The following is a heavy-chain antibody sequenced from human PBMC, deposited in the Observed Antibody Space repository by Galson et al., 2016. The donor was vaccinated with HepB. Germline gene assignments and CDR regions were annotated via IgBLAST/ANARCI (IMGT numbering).Heavy chain of an antibody. Sequence: SETLSLTCSVSGASINNYFWAWIRQPPGKGLEWIGYVYFSGSTNYNPSVTGRITVSSDASRNQFSLELRSVTAADTAIYYCARIPSGYGGEWFDPWGQGILGTVSS. CDR1: GASINNYF. D-gene: IGHD5-12*01. CDR3: ARIPSGYGGEWFDP. CDR2: VYFSGST. V-gene: IGHV4-59*01. J-gene: IGHJ5*02.